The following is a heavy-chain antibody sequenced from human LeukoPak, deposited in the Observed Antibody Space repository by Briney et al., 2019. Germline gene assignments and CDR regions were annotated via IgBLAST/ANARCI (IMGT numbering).Heavy chain of an antibody. D-gene: IGHD6-13*01. J-gene: IGHJ4*02. Sequence: HPGGSLRLSCEASGFTFSNYWMSWVRQAPGKGLEWVANIKQDGSEKYYVDSVKGRFTISRDNAKNSLYLQMNSLRVEDTAVYYCARDRSWYDYWGQGTLVTVSS. CDR1: GFTFSNYW. CDR3: ARDRSWYDY. V-gene: IGHV3-7*03. CDR2: IKQDGSEK.